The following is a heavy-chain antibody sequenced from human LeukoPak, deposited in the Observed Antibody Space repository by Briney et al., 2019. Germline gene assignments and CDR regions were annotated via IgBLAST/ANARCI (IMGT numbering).Heavy chain of an antibody. Sequence: PSETLSLTCTVSGGSISSGGYYWSWIRQPPGKGLEWIGYIYHSGSTYYNPSLKSRVTISVDRSKNQFSLKLSSVTAADTAVYYCARDEVSSSWYRDYWGQGTLVTVSS. V-gene: IGHV4-30-2*01. J-gene: IGHJ4*02. D-gene: IGHD6-13*01. CDR2: IYHSGST. CDR3: ARDEVSSSWYRDY. CDR1: GGSISSGGYY.